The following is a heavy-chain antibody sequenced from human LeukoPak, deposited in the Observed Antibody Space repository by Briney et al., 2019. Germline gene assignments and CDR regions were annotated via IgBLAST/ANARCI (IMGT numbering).Heavy chain of an antibody. D-gene: IGHD6-13*01. Sequence: GGSLRLSCAASGFTVSSNYMSWVRQAPGKGLEWVSTISGSGDSTYHADSVKGRFAISRDNSKNTLYLQVTSLRAEDTAVYYCAKRGIAAAASFDYWGQGTLVTVSS. CDR3: AKRGIAAAASFDY. CDR2: ISGSGDST. V-gene: IGHV3-23*01. CDR1: GFTVSSNY. J-gene: IGHJ4*02.